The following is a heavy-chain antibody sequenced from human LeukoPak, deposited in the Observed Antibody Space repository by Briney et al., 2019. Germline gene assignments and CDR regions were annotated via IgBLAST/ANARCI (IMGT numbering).Heavy chain of an antibody. V-gene: IGHV1-3*03. CDR2: ITTGRGDT. Sequence: ASVKVSCKASGYTFTDYALHWVRQAPGQSLEWMGWITTGRGDTQYSQAFQRRITITRDKSASTVSMDLSALRSEDTAVYYCARGGKQWRGGNYFDSWGQGTLVAVSS. D-gene: IGHD6-19*01. J-gene: IGHJ4*02. CDR1: GYTFTDYA. CDR3: ARGGKQWRGGNYFDS.